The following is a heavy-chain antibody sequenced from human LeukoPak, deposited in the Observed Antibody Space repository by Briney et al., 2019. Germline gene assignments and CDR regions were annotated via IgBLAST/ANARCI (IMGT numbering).Heavy chain of an antibody. Sequence: ASVKVSCKASGYTFTSYYMHWVRQAPGQGLEWMGIINPSGGSTSYAQKFQGRVTMTRDTPTSTVYMELSSLRSEDTAVYYCARGRSGCSGGSCYPNHFDYWGQGTLVTVSS. D-gene: IGHD2-15*01. CDR1: GYTFTSYY. J-gene: IGHJ4*02. CDR2: INPSGGST. V-gene: IGHV1-46*01. CDR3: ARGRSGCSGGSCYPNHFDY.